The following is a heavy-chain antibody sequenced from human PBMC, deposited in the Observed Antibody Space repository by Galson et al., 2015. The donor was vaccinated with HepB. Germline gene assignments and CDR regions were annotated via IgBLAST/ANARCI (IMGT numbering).Heavy chain of an antibody. D-gene: IGHD5-12*01. CDR1: GFTFSSYA. V-gene: IGHV3-64D*06. Sequence: SLRLSCAASGFTFSSYAMHWVRQAAGKGLDFVSAISSHGDSTYYADFVKGRFTISRDNSKNTLYLQMSSLRAEDTALYYCVKCQQGYSGYDYLDYWGQGTLVTVSS. CDR2: ISSHGDST. CDR3: VKCQQGYSGYDYLDY. J-gene: IGHJ4*02.